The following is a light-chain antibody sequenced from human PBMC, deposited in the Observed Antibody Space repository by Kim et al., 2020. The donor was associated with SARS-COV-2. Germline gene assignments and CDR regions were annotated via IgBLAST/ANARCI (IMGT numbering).Light chain of an antibody. CDR2: EVS. Sequence: QSALTQPASVSGSPGQSITISCTGSSSDVGNYTLVSWYQQYPGKAPKLIIYEVSQRPSGVSDRFSASKSDNTSSLTISGLQAEDEADYYCCSFAGNAIWLFGGGTQLTVL. J-gene: IGLJ3*02. CDR3: CSFAGNAIWL. CDR1: SSDVGNYTL. V-gene: IGLV2-23*02.